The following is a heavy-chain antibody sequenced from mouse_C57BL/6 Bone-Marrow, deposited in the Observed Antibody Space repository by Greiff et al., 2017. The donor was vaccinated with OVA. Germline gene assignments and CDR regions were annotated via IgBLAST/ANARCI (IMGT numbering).Heavy chain of an antibody. CDR2: IDPEDGAT. J-gene: IGHJ2*01. D-gene: IGHD1-1*01. V-gene: IGHV14-2*01. CDR3: ASNYYGSSYYFDY. Sequence: VQLQQSGAELVKPGASVKLSCTASGFNIKDYYMHWVKQRTEQGLEWIGRIDPEDGATKYAPKFQGKATITADTSSKTAYLQLSSLTSEDTAVDYCASNYYGSSYYFDYWGQGTTLTVSS. CDR1: GFNIKDYY.